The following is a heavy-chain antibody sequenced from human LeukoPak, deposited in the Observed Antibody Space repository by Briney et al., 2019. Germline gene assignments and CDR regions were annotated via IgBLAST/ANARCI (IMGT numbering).Heavy chain of an antibody. CDR3: ARGPLPPYGSGSYYIL. CDR2: ISSSVTTI. Sequence: QPGGSLRLSCAASGFTFSSYEMNWVRQAPGKGLEWISYISSSVTTIYYADSVKGRFTISRDNAKNSLYLQMNSLRAEDTAVYYCARGPLPPYGSGSYYILWGQGTLVTVSS. CDR1: GFTFSSYE. D-gene: IGHD3-10*01. J-gene: IGHJ4*02. V-gene: IGHV3-48*03.